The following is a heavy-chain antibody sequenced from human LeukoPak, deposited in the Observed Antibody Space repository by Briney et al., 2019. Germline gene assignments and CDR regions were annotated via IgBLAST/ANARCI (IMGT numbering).Heavy chain of an antibody. CDR3: ATDNDVAFDI. V-gene: IGHV3-53*01. CDR1: GFSITGSY. CDR2: IYSGGST. J-gene: IGHJ3*02. D-gene: IGHD2-15*01. Sequence: GGSLRLSCTASGFSITGSYMSWVRQAPGKGLEWVSAIYSGGSTYYADSVKGRFTIFRDNSKNTVYLQMNSLRAEDTAVYYCATDNDVAFDIWGQGTMVTVSS.